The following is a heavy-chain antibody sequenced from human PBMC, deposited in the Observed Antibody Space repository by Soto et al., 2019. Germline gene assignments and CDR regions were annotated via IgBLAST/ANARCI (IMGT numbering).Heavy chain of an antibody. CDR2: NYHSGTT. D-gene: IGHD5-12*01. CDR1: CVTISTYY. V-gene: IGHV4-59*01. Sequence: SETLSLTCAVSCVTISTYYWSWIRQPPGKGLEWIGYNYHSGTTNYNPSLKSRVTISVDTSKNQFSLRLTSVTAADTAIYYCVREAYIGYGHAIDHWGQGILVTVSS. CDR3: VREAYIGYGHAIDH. J-gene: IGHJ4*02.